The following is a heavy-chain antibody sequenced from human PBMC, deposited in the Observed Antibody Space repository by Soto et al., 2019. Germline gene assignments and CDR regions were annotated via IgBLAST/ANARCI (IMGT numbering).Heavy chain of an antibody. CDR1: GFTFSSYA. J-gene: IGHJ4*02. D-gene: IGHD5-12*01. CDR2: ISYDGSNK. V-gene: IGHV3-30-3*01. CDR3: ARAGSRGYSGYHLAY. Sequence: QVQLVESGGGVVQPGRSLRLSCAASGFTFSSYAMHWVRQAPGKGLEWVAVISYDGSNKYYADSVKGRFTISRDNSKNTLYLQMNSLRAEDTAVYYCARAGSRGYSGYHLAYWGQGTLVTVSS.